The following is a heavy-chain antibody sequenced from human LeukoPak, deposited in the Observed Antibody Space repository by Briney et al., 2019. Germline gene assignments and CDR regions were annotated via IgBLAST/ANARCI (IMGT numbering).Heavy chain of an antibody. CDR2: IYPSGST. Sequence: SETLSLTCAVSGGSISSSNWWSWVRPPPGKGLEWIGEIYPSGSTNYNPSLKSRVTISVDKSKNQFSLKLSSVTAADTAVYYCAHSPGHYYGMDVWGQGTTVTVPS. J-gene: IGHJ6*02. V-gene: IGHV4-4*02. CDR3: AHSPGHYYGMDV. D-gene: IGHD2-21*01. CDR1: GGSISSSNW.